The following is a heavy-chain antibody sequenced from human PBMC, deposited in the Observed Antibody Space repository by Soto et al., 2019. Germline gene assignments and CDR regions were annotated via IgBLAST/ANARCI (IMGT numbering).Heavy chain of an antibody. D-gene: IGHD3-10*01. CDR2: IWADGSNQ. J-gene: IGHJ6*03. Sequence: QVQLVESGGGVVQPGGSLRLSCAASAFTFSRHGMHWVRQAPGKGLQWVGVIWADGSNQRYAESVKGRLTISRDNSTNPLYLQMNSLRAEDTAVYYCASERTFGETNHNYMDVWGTGITVTVSS. CDR1: AFTFSRHG. CDR3: ASERTFGETNHNYMDV. V-gene: IGHV3-33*01.